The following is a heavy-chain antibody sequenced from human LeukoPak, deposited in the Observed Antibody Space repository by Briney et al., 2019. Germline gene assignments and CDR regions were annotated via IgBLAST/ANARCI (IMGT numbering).Heavy chain of an antibody. CDR3: ARILYYYDSSGYYSYYYGMDV. V-gene: IGHV4-59*01. CDR1: SGSISSYY. CDR2: IYYSGST. Sequence: ASETLSLTCTVSSGSISSYYWSWIRQPPGKGLEWIGYIYYSGSTNYNPSLKSRVTISVDTSKNQFSLKPSSVTAADTAVYYCARILYYYDSSGYYSYYYGMDVWGQGTTVTVSS. D-gene: IGHD3-22*01. J-gene: IGHJ6*02.